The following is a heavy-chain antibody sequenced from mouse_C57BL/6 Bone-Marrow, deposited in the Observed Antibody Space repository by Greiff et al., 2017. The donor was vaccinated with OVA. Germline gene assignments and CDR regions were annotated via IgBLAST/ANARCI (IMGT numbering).Heavy chain of an antibody. CDR3: ARQLGGTRVYFDY. Sequence: QVQLQQPGAELVKPGASVKLPCKASGYTFTSYWMHWVKQRPGQGLEWIGMIHPNSGSTNYNEKFKSKATLTVDKSSSTAYMQLSSLTSEDSAVYYCARQLGGTRVYFDYWGQGTTLTVSS. CDR1: GYTFTSYW. D-gene: IGHD4-1*01. CDR2: IHPNSGST. J-gene: IGHJ2*01. V-gene: IGHV1-64*01.